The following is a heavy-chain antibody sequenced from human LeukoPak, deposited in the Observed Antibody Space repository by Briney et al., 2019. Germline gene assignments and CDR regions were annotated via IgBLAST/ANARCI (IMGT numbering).Heavy chain of an antibody. Sequence: GGSLRLSCAASGFTFSNYWMTWVRQAPGKGLEWVANIKQDGSEKYYADSVKGRFTISRDNSKNTLYLQMSSLRPEDTAVYYCARGPYHYDSGSSSGAFDIWGQGTMVTVSS. CDR1: GFTFSNYW. D-gene: IGHD3-10*01. CDR2: IKQDGSEK. CDR3: ARGPYHYDSGSSSGAFDI. J-gene: IGHJ3*02. V-gene: IGHV3-7*01.